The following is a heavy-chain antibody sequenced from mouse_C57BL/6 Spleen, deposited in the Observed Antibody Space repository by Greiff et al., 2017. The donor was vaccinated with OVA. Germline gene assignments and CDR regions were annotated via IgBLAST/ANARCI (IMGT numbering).Heavy chain of an antibody. D-gene: IGHD2-4*01. Sequence: VQLVESGPELVKPGASVKISCKASGYAFSSSWMNWVKQRPGKGLEWIGRIYPGDGDTNYNGKFKGKATLTADKSSSTAYMQLSSLTSEDSAVYFCARDGDYDGSWFAYWGQGTLVTVSA. CDR3: ARDGDYDGSWFAY. V-gene: IGHV1-82*01. CDR1: GYAFSSSW. J-gene: IGHJ3*01. CDR2: IYPGDGDT.